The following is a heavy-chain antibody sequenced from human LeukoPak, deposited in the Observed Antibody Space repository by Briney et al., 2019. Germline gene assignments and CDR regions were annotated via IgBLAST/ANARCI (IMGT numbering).Heavy chain of an antibody. CDR3: ARAQGGLYDSSGYYIGMDV. V-gene: IGHV4-30-2*01. CDR2: IYHSGST. D-gene: IGHD3-22*01. J-gene: IGHJ6*02. CDR1: GGSISSGGYY. Sequence: PSETLSLTCTVSGGSISSGGYYWNWIRQPPGKGLEWIGYIYHSGSTYYNPSLKSRVTISVDTSKNQFSLKLSSVTAADTAVYYCARAQGGLYDSSGYYIGMDVWGQGTTVTVSS.